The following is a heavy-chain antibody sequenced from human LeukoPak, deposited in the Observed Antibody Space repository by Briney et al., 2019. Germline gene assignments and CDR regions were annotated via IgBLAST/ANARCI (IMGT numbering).Heavy chain of an antibody. CDR3: ARSDSSGFKNDY. CDR2: INPNSGGT. Sequence: ASVKVSCKVSGYTFTDYYMHWVRQAPGQGLEWMGWINPNSGGTNYAQKFQGRVTMTRDTSISTAYMELSRLRSDDTAVYYCARSDSSGFKNDYWGQGTLVTVSS. CDR1: GYTFTDYY. J-gene: IGHJ4*02. V-gene: IGHV1-2*02. D-gene: IGHD3-22*01.